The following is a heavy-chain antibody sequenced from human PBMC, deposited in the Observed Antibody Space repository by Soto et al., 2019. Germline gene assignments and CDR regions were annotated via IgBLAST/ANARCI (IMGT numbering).Heavy chain of an antibody. CDR1: GYTFTSYG. J-gene: IGHJ4*02. CDR2: ISAYNGNT. V-gene: IGHV1-18*01. CDR3: ARDKTMVRGVIISPFGY. D-gene: IGHD3-10*01. Sequence: ASVKVSCKASGYTFTSYGISWVRQAPGQGLEWMGWISAYNGNTNYAQKLQGRVTMTTDTSTSTAYMELRSLRSDDTAVYYCARDKTMVRGVIISPFGYWGQGTLVTVSS.